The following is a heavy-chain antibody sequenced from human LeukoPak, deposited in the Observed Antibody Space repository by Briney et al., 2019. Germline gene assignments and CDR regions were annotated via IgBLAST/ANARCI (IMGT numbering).Heavy chain of an antibody. CDR1: GGSISSHS. CDR2: IYSSGST. Sequence: SETLSLTCTVSGGSISSHSWSWIRLPAGKGLEWIGRIYSSGSTNSNPSLKSRVTISADTSKNQFSLKLRSVTAADPAVYYCARGDLKSDWFDPWGQGTLVIVST. D-gene: IGHD3-3*01. V-gene: IGHV4-4*07. CDR3: ARGDLKSDWFDP. J-gene: IGHJ5*02.